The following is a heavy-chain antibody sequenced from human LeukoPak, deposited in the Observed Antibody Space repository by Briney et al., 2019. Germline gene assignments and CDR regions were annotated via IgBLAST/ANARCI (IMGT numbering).Heavy chain of an antibody. V-gene: IGHV4-59*01. D-gene: IGHD3-3*01. CDR2: IYYSGST. CDR1: GGSISSYY. CDR3: ARELGRFLDWRNWFDP. Sequence: SETLSLTCTVSGGSISSYYWSWIRQPPGKGLEWIGYIYYSGSTNYNPSLKSRVTISVDTSKNQFSLKLSSVTAADTAVYYCARELGRFLDWRNWFDPWGQGTLVTVSS. J-gene: IGHJ5*02.